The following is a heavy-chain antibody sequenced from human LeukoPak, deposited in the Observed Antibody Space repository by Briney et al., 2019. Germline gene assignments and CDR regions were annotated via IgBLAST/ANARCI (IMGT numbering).Heavy chain of an antibody. D-gene: IGHD6-13*01. Sequence: PSETLSLTCTVSGGSISSYYWSWIRQPPGKGLEWIGYIYYSGSTNYNPSLKSRVTISVDKSKNQFSQKLSSVTAADTAVYYCASVYSSSWYNWFDPWGQGTLVTVSS. CDR3: ASVYSSSWYNWFDP. V-gene: IGHV4-59*12. J-gene: IGHJ5*02. CDR1: GGSISSYY. CDR2: IYYSGST.